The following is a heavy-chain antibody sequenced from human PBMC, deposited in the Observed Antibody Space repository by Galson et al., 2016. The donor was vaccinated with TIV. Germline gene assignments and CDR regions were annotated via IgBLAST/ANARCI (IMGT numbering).Heavy chain of an antibody. J-gene: IGHJ6*02. V-gene: IGHV3-66*02. D-gene: IGHD2-21*01. CDR3: ARDRRHCGNECYLYYYGMDV. Sequence: SLRLSCAASGLIVSSNYMSWVRQAPGKGLEWVSLISSGGSTSYADSVRGRFTISRDNSNNRVYLQMNSVRPEDTAVYYCARDRRHCGNECYLYYYGMDVWGQGATVTVSS. CDR1: GLIVSSNY. CDR2: ISSGGST.